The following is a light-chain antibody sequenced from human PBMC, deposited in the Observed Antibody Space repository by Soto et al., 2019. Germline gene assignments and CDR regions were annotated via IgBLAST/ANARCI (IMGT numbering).Light chain of an antibody. J-gene: IGLJ1*01. CDR1: SSDVGSNNL. CDR2: EGS. CDR3: CSYAGGYV. V-gene: IGLV2-23*01. Sequence: QSVLTQPASVSGSPGQSITIPCTGTSSDVGSNNLVSWYQQHSGKAPKLLIYEGSKRPSGVSNRFSGSKSGNTASLTISGLQAVDEADYYCCSYAGGYVFGTGTKVAVL.